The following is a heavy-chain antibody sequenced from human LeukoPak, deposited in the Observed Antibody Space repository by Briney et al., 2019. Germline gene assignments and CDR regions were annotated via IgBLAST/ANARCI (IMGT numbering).Heavy chain of an antibody. Sequence: PGGCLRLACAPSGFTVSSNYMGWVRQAPGKWLEWVAVIYSGGSTNYADSVKGRLTISRDNSKNTLYLLMNSLRAEATAVYYCAIRKSGNAIDYWGQGTLVTVSS. CDR1: GFTVSSNY. D-gene: IGHD5-12*01. CDR3: AIRKSGNAIDY. V-gene: IGHV3-66*01. J-gene: IGHJ4*02. CDR2: IYSGGST.